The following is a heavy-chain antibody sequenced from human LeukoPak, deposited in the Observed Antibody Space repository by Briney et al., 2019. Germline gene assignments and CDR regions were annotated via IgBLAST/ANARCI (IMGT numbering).Heavy chain of an antibody. D-gene: IGHD2-2*02. CDR1: GASMSDYY. V-gene: IGHV4-59*08. Sequence: SETLSLTCTVSGASMSDYYWSWIRQPPGKGLEWIGSFHYSGSTYYNPSLMSRVTISGDTSKNQFSLRLSSVTAADTAVYYCVRAYCSSTSCYTEGWFDPWGQGTLVNVSS. J-gene: IGHJ5*02. CDR3: VRAYCSSTSCYTEGWFDP. CDR2: FHYSGST.